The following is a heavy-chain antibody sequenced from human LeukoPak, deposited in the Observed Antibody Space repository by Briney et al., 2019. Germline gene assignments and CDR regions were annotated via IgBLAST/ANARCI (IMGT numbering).Heavy chain of an antibody. CDR1: GYTFTSYG. J-gene: IGHJ4*02. CDR2: ISSNSDNT. Sequence: ASVKVSCKATGYTFTSYGISWARQAAGQGLEWMGWISSNSDNTNYAQKLQGRVTMTTDTSTSTAYMELRSLRSDDTALYFCARDWGSIKVVADYWGQGTLVTVSS. CDR3: ARDWGSIKVVADY. V-gene: IGHV1-18*01. D-gene: IGHD7-27*01.